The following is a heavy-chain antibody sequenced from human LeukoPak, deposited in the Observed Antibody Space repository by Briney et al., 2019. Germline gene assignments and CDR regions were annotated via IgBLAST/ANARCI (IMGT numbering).Heavy chain of an antibody. D-gene: IGHD2-8*01. CDR3: ARRIVLMVYASYDWFDP. V-gene: IGHV3-7*03. Sequence: GGSLRLSCAASGFTFSSYWMSWVRQAPGKGLEWVANIKQDGSEKYYVDSVKGRFTISRDNAKNSLYLQVNSLRAEDTAVYYCARRIVLMVYASYDWFDPWGQGTLVTVSS. CDR1: GFTFSSYW. J-gene: IGHJ5*02. CDR2: IKQDGSEK.